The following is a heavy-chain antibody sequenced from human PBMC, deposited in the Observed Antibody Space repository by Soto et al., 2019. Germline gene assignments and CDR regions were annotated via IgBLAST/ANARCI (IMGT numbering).Heavy chain of an antibody. CDR3: AKDLIVVVVAANLDAFDI. Sequence: GGSLRLSCAASGFTFRSYAMSWVRQAPGKGLEWVSAISGSGGSTYYADSVKGRFTISRDNSKNTLYLQMNSLRAEDTAVYYCAKDLIVVVVAANLDAFDIWGQGTMVTVSS. CDR2: ISGSGGST. CDR1: GFTFRSYA. V-gene: IGHV3-23*01. D-gene: IGHD2-15*01. J-gene: IGHJ3*02.